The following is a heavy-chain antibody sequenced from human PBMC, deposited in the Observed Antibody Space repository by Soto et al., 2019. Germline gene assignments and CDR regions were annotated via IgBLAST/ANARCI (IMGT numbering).Heavy chain of an antibody. CDR3: AKSHGYSSGWRADS. Sequence: VGSLRLSCAAPGFTFNKHGMHWVRQAPGKGLEWVAVVSYDGSQQFYADSVKGRFTISRDNSKNTVYLQMNSLRREDAAIYYCAKSHGYSSGWRADSWGQGTLVTVSS. D-gene: IGHD6-19*01. CDR2: VSYDGSQQ. V-gene: IGHV3-30*18. J-gene: IGHJ4*02. CDR1: GFTFNKHG.